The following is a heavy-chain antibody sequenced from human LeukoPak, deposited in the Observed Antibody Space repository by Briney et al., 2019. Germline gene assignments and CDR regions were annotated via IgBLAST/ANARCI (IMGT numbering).Heavy chain of an antibody. CDR2: ISGSSSAT. V-gene: IGHV3-23*01. J-gene: IGHJ4*02. CDR3: AKEQLNDYIWEN. Sequence: GGSLRLSCATSGFTFNNYAMTWVRQAPGKGLEWVSTISGSSSATYYADSVKGWFTISRDNPKNTMYLQMTSLRAEDTAVYYCAKEQLNDYIWENWGQGTLVTVSS. CDR1: GFTFNNYA. D-gene: IGHD3-16*01.